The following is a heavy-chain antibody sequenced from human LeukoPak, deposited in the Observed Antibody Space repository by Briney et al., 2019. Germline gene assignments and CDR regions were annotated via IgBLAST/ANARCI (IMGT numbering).Heavy chain of an antibody. V-gene: IGHV4-4*07. J-gene: IGHJ3*02. CDR2: IYTRGST. D-gene: IGHD2-15*01. CDR1: GGSIKNYY. Sequence: SETLSLTCTVPGGSIKNYYWSWIRQPAGKGLEWIGRIYTRGSTNYNPPLKSRVTLSVGTSKNQFSLTLSSVTAADTAVYYCARGRYCSADICSGGDAFDIWGQGTMVSVSS. CDR3: ARGRYCSADICSGGDAFDI.